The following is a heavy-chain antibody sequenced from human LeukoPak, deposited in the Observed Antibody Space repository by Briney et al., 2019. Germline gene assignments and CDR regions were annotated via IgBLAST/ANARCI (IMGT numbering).Heavy chain of an antibody. J-gene: IGHJ4*02. Sequence: GASVKVSCKVSGYTFIGYYIHWVRQAPGQGLEWMGWINPNSGATNYAQKFQGRVTMTRDRSISTAYMELSWLTSDDPAVYYCTRETGGSTLVTLLSDNWGQGTPVTVSS. D-gene: IGHD4-23*01. CDR2: INPNSGAT. CDR3: TRETGGSTLVTLLSDN. CDR1: GYTFIGYY. V-gene: IGHV1-2*02.